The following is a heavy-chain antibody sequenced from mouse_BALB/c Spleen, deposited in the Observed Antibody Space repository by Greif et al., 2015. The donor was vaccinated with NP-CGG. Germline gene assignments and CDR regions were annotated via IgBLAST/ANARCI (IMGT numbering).Heavy chain of an antibody. CDR3: ARRGITGYAMDY. CDR2: ISYSGST. Sequence: VQLQQPGPSLVKPSQTLSLTCSVTGDSITSGYWNWIRKFPGNKLEYMGYISYSGSTYYNPSLKSRISITRDTSKNQYYLQLNSVTTEDTATYYCARRGITGYAMDYWGQGTSVTVSS. CDR1: GDSITSGY. D-gene: IGHD2-4*01. J-gene: IGHJ4*01. V-gene: IGHV3-8*02.